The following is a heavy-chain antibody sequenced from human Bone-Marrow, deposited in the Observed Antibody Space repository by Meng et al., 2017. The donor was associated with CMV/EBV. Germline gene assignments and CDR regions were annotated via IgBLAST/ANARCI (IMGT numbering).Heavy chain of an antibody. D-gene: IGHD6-19*01. CDR1: GGSFSGYY. CDR2: INHSGST. V-gene: IGHV4-34*01. J-gene: IGHJ4*02. Sequence: SETLSLTCAVYGGSFSGYYWSWIRQPPGKGLEWIGEINHSGSTNYNPSLKRRVTISVDTSKNQFSLKLSSVTAADTAVYYCARSGYSSGWTKFPFDYWGQGTLVTVSS. CDR3: ARSGYSSGWTKFPFDY.